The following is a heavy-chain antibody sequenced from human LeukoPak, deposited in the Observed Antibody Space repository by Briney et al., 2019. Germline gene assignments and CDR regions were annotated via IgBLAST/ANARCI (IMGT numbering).Heavy chain of an antibody. V-gene: IGHV3-23*01. CDR2: ISGSGGST. D-gene: IGHD6-19*01. CDR1: GFTFSSYA. Sequence: PGGSLRLSCAASGFTFSSYAMSWVRQAPGKGLEWASAISGSGGSTYYADSVKGRFTISRDNSKNTLYLQMNSLRAEDTAVYYCAKVRRSSGWYRGAFDIWAKGQWSPSLQ. CDR3: AKVRRSSGWYRGAFDI. J-gene: IGHJ3*02.